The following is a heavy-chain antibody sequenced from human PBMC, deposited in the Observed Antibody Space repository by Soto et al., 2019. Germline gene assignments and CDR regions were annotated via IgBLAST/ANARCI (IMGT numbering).Heavy chain of an antibody. CDR1: RLTFSNYA. Sequence: PGGSLRLSCVISRLTFSNYALNWVRQAPGKGLEWVSSISGSGDTTYYADSVKGRFTISRDNSKNTLYLQMNSLKTEDTAVYYCTRGGVVVAATSLFIWGQGTMVTVSS. CDR2: ISGSGDTT. V-gene: IGHV3-23*01. CDR3: TRGGVVVAATSLFI. D-gene: IGHD2-15*01. J-gene: IGHJ3*02.